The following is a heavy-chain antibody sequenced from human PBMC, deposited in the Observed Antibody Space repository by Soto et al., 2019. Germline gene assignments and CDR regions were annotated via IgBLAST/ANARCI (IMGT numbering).Heavy chain of an antibody. CDR1: GYTFTSYG. D-gene: IGHD2-2*01. CDR3: VREFWEYQLHDYYYYYGMDV. Sequence: QVQLVQSGAEVKKPGSSVKVSCKASGYTFTSYGISWVRQAPGQGLEWMGWISANNGNTNYAQKLQGRVTMTTDTSTSTAYMELRSLRSDDTAVYYCVREFWEYQLHDYYYYYGMDVWGQGTTVTVSS. J-gene: IGHJ6*02. V-gene: IGHV1-18*01. CDR2: ISANNGNT.